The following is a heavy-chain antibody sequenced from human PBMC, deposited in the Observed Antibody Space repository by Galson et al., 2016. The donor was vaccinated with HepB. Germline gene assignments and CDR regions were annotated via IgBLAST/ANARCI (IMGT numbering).Heavy chain of an antibody. D-gene: IGHD1-14*01. CDR2: ISYDGTNK. V-gene: IGHV3-30-3*01. J-gene: IGHJ4*02. Sequence: SLRLSCAASGFSFHNYAMHWVRQAPGKGLEWVAVISYDGTNKYHADSVKGRFTISRDNSKNTLYLQMNSLRAGDTAVYYCARGSAPITDYYLDYWGQGTLVTVSS. CDR3: ARGSAPITDYYLDY. CDR1: GFSFHNYA.